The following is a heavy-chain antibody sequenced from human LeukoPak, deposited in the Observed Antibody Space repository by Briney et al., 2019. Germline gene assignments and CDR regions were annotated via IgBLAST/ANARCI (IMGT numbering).Heavy chain of an antibody. CDR2: ISAYNGNT. Sequence: GASVKVSCKASGYTFTSYGISWVRQAPGQGLEWMGWISAYNGNTNYAQKLQGRVTMTTDTSTSTAYMELRSLRSDDTAVYYCARGPPLAAAAPNVTPDHWGQGTLVTVSS. CDR1: GYTFTSYG. J-gene: IGHJ5*02. D-gene: IGHD6-13*01. V-gene: IGHV1-18*01. CDR3: ARGPPLAAAAPNVTPDH.